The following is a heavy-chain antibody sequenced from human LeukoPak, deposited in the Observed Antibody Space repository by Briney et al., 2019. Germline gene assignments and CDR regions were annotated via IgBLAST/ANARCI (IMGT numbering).Heavy chain of an antibody. CDR1: GGSFSGYY. CDR2: INHSGST. J-gene: IGHJ4*02. V-gene: IGHV4-34*01. Sequence: SETLSLTCAVYGGSFSGYYWSWIRQPPGKGLEWIGEINHSGSTNYNPSLKSRVTISVDTSKNQFSLKLSSVTAADTAVYYCAKDGEYSSYFIPFDYWGQGTLVTVSS. CDR3: AKDGEYSSYFIPFDY. D-gene: IGHD6-6*01.